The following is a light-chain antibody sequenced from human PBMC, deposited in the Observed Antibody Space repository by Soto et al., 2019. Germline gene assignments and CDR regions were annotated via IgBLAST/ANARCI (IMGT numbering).Light chain of an antibody. V-gene: IGLV1-40*01. Sequence: QSVLTQPPSVSGAPGQRVTISCTGSSSNIGAGYDVHWYRQLPGTAPKLLIYDNTNRPSGVPDRFSGSKSGTSVSLAITGLQADDEADYYCRSYDSSLRGLVFGGGTQLTVL. CDR1: SSNIGAGYD. J-gene: IGLJ7*01. CDR2: DNT. CDR3: RSYDSSLRGLV.